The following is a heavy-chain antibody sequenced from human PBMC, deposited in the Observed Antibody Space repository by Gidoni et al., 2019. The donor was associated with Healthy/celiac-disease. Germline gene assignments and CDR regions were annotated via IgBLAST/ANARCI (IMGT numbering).Heavy chain of an antibody. CDR2: IKQDGSEK. V-gene: IGHV3-7*01. CDR3: ASLYSGYDGGDYFDY. D-gene: IGHD5-12*01. J-gene: IGHJ4*02. Sequence: EVQLVESGGGLVQPGGSLRPSCAASGFTFRSYWMSWVGQVPGKGLEWVANIKQDGSEKYYVDSVKGRFTISRDNAKNALYLQMNSLRAEDTAVYYCASLYSGYDGGDYFDYWGQGTLVTVSS. CDR1: GFTFRSYW.